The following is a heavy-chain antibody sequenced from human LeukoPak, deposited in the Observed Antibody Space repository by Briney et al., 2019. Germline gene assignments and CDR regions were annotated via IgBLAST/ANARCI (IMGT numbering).Heavy chain of an antibody. CDR3: IRDFRSADL. Sequence: PGGSLRLSCAASGFTFSNYGMSWVRQAPGKGLEWVASIKQDGSEKFYVDSVKGRFTISRDNAKDTVYLEMNSLSVEDTATYYCIRDFRSADLWGQGTLVTVTS. CDR2: IKQDGSEK. J-gene: IGHJ5*02. CDR1: GFTFSNYG. V-gene: IGHV3-7*01.